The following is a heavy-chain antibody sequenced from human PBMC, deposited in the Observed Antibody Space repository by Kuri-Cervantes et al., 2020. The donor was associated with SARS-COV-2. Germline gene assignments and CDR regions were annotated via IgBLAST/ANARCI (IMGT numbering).Heavy chain of an antibody. CDR2: IIPMFGTT. Sequence: SVKVSCKASGGSFSTYAVNWVRHAPGQGLEWLGRIIPMFGTTNYARRFRDRITITADESTNTTHMDLTSLRSEDTAIYYCARGDDGRGYNYVLGFWGQGTLVTVSS. J-gene: IGHJ4*02. V-gene: IGHV1-69*13. CDR1: GGSFSTYA. D-gene: IGHD5-24*01. CDR3: ARGDDGRGYNYVLGF.